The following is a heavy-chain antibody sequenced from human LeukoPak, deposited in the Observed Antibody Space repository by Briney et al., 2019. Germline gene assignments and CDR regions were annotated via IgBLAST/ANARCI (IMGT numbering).Heavy chain of an antibody. Sequence: PGGSLRLSCAASGFTFSSYGMHWVRQAPGKGLEWVAVISYDESFKYYSDSVKGRFTISRDNSKNTLYLQMNSLRAEDTAVYYCARLREIPVFGVVTKSTSYFDYWGQGTLVTVSS. J-gene: IGHJ4*02. D-gene: IGHD3-3*01. CDR3: ARLREIPVFGVVTKSTSYFDY. CDR2: ISYDESFK. CDR1: GFTFSSYG. V-gene: IGHV3-30*03.